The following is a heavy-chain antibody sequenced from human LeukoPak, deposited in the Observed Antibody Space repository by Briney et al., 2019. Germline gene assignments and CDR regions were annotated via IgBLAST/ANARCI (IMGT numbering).Heavy chain of an antibody. CDR3: ARDRYYYGSGSYWWFDP. J-gene: IGHJ5*02. CDR1: GGSFSGYY. CDR2: INHSGST. Sequence: SETLSLTCAVYGGSFSGYYWSWIRQPPGKGLEWIGEINHSGSTNYNPSPKSRVTMSVDTSKNQFSLKLSSVTAADTAVYYCARDRYYYGSGSYWWFDPWGQGTLVTVSS. V-gene: IGHV4-34*01. D-gene: IGHD3-10*01.